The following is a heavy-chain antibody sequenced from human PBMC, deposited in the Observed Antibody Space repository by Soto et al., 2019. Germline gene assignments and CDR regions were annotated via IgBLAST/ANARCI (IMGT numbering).Heavy chain of an antibody. CDR2: IYYSGST. J-gene: IGHJ4*02. CDR1: GGSISSYY. CDR3: ASAGSSSLYFDY. V-gene: IGHV4-59*01. Sequence: SATLSLTCTVSGGSISSYYWSWIRQPPGKGLEWIGYIYYSGSTNYNPSLKSRVTISVDTSKNQFSLKLSSVTAADTAVYYCASAGSSSLYFDYWGQGTLVTVSS. D-gene: IGHD6-13*01.